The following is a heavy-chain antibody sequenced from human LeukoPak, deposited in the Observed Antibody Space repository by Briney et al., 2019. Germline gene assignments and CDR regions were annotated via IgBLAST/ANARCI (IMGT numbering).Heavy chain of an antibody. CDR3: ARTRQRSYYGSGSYYTPLYYYYGMDA. Sequence: SETLSLTCTVSGGSISSYYWSWIRQPPGKGLEWIGYIYYSGSTNYNPSLKSRVTISVDTSKNQFSLKLSSVTAADTAVYYCARTRQRSYYGSGSYYTPLYYYYGMDAWGQGTTVTVSS. J-gene: IGHJ6*02. CDR2: IYYSGST. CDR1: GGSISSYY. V-gene: IGHV4-59*01. D-gene: IGHD3-10*01.